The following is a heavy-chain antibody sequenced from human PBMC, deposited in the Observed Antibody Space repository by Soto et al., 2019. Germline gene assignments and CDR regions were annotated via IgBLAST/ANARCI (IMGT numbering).Heavy chain of an antibody. J-gene: IGHJ6*03. D-gene: IGHD6-13*01. CDR3: ARDGSRNYYYYYMDV. CDR2: IIPIFGTA. Sequence: ASVKVSCKASGGTFSSYAISWVRQAPGQGLEWMGGIIPIFGTANYAQKFQGRVTITADESTSTAYMELSSLRSEDTAVYYCARDGSRNYYYYYMDVWGKGTTVTVSS. CDR1: GGTFSSYA. V-gene: IGHV1-69*13.